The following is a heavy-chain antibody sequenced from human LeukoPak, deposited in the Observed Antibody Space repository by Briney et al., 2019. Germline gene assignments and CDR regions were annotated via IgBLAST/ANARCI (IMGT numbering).Heavy chain of an antibody. Sequence: GGSLRLSCAASGFSFSDYAMTWVRQAPGKGLEWVSVIGGDSGGIQYADSVEGRFSISRDNSKNTLYLQMNSLRVEDTAVYYCAKYAPPTTTMTRFFDYWGQGALVTVSS. D-gene: IGHD4-11*01. CDR3: AKYAPPTTTMTRFFDY. CDR2: IGGDSGGI. J-gene: IGHJ4*02. V-gene: IGHV3-23*01. CDR1: GFSFSDYA.